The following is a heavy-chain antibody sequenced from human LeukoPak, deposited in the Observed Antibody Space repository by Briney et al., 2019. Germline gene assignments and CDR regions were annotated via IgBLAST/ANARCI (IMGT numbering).Heavy chain of an antibody. Sequence: AGGSLRLSCAASGFTFSSYWMTWIRQAPGKGLEWVANIKQDGSEKYYVDSVKGRFTISRDNAKNSLYLQMNSLRDEETAVYYCARDGTSCYFSSCYYYYYMDVWGKGTTVTVSS. D-gene: IGHD2-2*01. CDR3: ARDGTSCYFSSCYYYYYMDV. CDR2: IKQDGSEK. J-gene: IGHJ6*03. CDR1: GFTFSSYW. V-gene: IGHV3-7*01.